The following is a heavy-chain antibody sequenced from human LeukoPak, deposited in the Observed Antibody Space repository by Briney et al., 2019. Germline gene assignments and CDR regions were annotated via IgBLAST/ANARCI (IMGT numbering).Heavy chain of an antibody. CDR3: AKPLRTTVTTALDY. CDR1: GFTFSSYA. CDR2: ISGSGGST. V-gene: IGHV3-23*01. J-gene: IGHJ4*02. D-gene: IGHD4-11*01. Sequence: GGSLRLSCAASGFTFSSYAMSWVRQAPGQGLEWISAISGSGGSTYYADSVKGRFTISRDNSKNTLYLQMNSLRAEDTAVYYCAKPLRTTVTTALDYWGQGTLVTVSS.